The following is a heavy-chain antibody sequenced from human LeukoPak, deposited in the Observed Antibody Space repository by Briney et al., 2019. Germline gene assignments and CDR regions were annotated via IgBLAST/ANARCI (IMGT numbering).Heavy chain of an antibody. V-gene: IGHV3-30*04. CDR3: AKGGGTGYSSSWYSN. Sequence: GGSLRLSCAASGFTFSSYAMHWVRQAPGKGLEWVAVISFDGTNKFYADSVKGRFTISRDNSKKTVYLQMNSLRAEDAAVYYCAKGGGTGYSSSWYSNWGQGTLVTVSS. J-gene: IGHJ4*02. CDR2: ISFDGTNK. D-gene: IGHD6-13*01. CDR1: GFTFSSYA.